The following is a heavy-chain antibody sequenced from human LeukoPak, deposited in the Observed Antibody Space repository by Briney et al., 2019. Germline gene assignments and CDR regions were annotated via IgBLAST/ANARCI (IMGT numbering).Heavy chain of an antibody. Sequence: ASVKVSCKGSGGTFTSYAISWVRQAPGQGLEWMGWINANSGGTNYAQKFQGRVTMTRDTSISTAYMELSRLRSDDTAVYYCARVISSGWYNWFDPWGQGTLVTVSS. CDR3: ARVISSGWYNWFDP. V-gene: IGHV1-2*02. D-gene: IGHD6-19*01. J-gene: IGHJ5*02. CDR1: GGTFTSYA. CDR2: INANSGGT.